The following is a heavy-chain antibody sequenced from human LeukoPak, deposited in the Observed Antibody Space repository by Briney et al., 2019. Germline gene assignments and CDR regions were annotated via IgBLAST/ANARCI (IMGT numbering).Heavy chain of an antibody. J-gene: IGHJ4*02. CDR3: ARGWGYDFWSGYYPFDY. V-gene: IGHV4-34*01. CDR1: GGSFSGYY. CDR2: INHSGST. D-gene: IGHD3-3*01. Sequence: SETLSLTCAVYGGSFSGYYWSWIRQPPGKGLEWIGEINHSGSTNYNPSLKSRVTISVDTSKNQFSLKLSSVTAADTAVYYCARGWGYDFWSGYYPFDYWGQGTLVTVSS.